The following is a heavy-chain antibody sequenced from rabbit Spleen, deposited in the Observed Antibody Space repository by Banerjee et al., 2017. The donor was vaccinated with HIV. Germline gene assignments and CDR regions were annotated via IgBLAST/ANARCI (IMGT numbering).Heavy chain of an antibody. CDR1: GFDFSSYG. V-gene: IGHV1S45*01. CDR3: ARDTSSSFSSYGMDL. D-gene: IGHD1-1*01. J-gene: IGHJ6*01. Sequence: QEQPEESGGGLVQPGGSLKLSCKASGFDFSSYGVSWVRQAPGKGLEWIACIDSGSSGFTYFATWAKGRFTISKTSSTTVTLQMTRLTAADTATYFCARDTSSSFSSYGMDLWGQGTLVTVS. CDR2: IDSGSSGFT.